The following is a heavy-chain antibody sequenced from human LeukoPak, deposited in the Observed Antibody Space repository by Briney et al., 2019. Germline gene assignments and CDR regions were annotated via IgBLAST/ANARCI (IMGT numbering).Heavy chain of an antibody. CDR2: IYYDGRT. CDR3: VREAIQGPLEY. Sequence: PSETLSLTCSVSGGSISSSYWNWIRQPPGKGLEWIGYIYYDGRTSYNPSLKSRVTISVDTSKIQLSLKLSSVTAADSAVCYCVREAIQGPLEYWGQGTLVSVSS. V-gene: IGHV4-59*01. CDR1: GGSISSSY. J-gene: IGHJ4*02.